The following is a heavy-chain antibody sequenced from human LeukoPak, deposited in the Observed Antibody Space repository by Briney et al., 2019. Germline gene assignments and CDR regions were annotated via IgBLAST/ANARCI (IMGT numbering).Heavy chain of an antibody. D-gene: IGHD5-24*01. V-gene: IGHV3-23*01. CDR2: ISGSGGST. CDR3: AKDGGGYKGTFDV. J-gene: IGHJ3*01. Sequence: PGGSLRLSCAASGFTFISYAMGWVRQVPGKGLAWVSFISGSGGSTYYADSVKGRFTISRDNSKNTLYLQMNSLRADDTALYYCAKDGGGYKGTFDVWGQGTMVTVSS. CDR1: GFTFISYA.